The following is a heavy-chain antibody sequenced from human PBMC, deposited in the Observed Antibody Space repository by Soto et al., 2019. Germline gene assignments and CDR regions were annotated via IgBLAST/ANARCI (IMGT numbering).Heavy chain of an antibody. CDR1: GYTFTSYD. V-gene: IGHV1-8*01. D-gene: IGHD3-22*01. CDR2: MNPNSGNT. CDR3: AKDTPNDKIQADNGMDV. J-gene: IGHJ6*02. Sequence: ASVKVSCKASGYTFTSYDINWVRQATGQGLEWMGWMNPNSGNTGYAQKFQGRVTMTRNTSISTAYMELSSLRSEDTAIYYCAKDTPNDKIQADNGMDVWGRGTTVTVSS.